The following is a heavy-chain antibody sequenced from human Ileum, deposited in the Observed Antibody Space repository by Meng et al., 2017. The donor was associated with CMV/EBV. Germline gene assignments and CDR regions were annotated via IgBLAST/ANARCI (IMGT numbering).Heavy chain of an antibody. CDR1: GFNFRSYA. Sequence: GGSLRLSCAASGFNFRSYAMHWVRQAPGKGLEWVAFISWDGTTKYYADSVKGRFAISRDDSMNTVYLQMNSLRREDTALYYCARDLSTRYSKDNWGQGTLVTVSS. CDR3: ARDLSTRYSKDN. V-gene: IGHV3-30*09. J-gene: IGHJ4*02. CDR2: ISWDGTTK. D-gene: IGHD2-15*01.